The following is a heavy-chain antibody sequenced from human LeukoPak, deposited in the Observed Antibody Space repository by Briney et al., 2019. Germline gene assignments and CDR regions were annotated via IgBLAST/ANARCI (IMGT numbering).Heavy chain of an antibody. V-gene: IGHV1-18*01. J-gene: IGHJ4*02. Sequence: ASVTVSCTASGYTFTSYGISWVRRAPGQGLEWMGWISAYNGNTNYAQKLQGRVTMTTDTSTSTAYMELRSLRSDDTAVYYCARDDYGVLDYWGQGTLVTVSS. D-gene: IGHD4-17*01. CDR3: ARDDYGVLDY. CDR2: ISAYNGNT. CDR1: GYTFTSYG.